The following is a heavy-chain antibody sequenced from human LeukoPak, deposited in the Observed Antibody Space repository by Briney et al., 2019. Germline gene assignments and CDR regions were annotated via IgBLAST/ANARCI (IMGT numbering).Heavy chain of an antibody. CDR1: GYSFTSYW. CDR3: ARVVREEDGMDV. Sequence: GESLKISCKCSGYSFTSYWISWVRQMPGKGLEWMGRIDPSDSYTNYSPSFQGHVTISADKSISTAFLQWSSLKASDTAMYYCARVVREEDGMDVWGQGTTVTVSS. V-gene: IGHV5-10-1*01. CDR2: IDPSDSYT. J-gene: IGHJ6*02. D-gene: IGHD3-16*02.